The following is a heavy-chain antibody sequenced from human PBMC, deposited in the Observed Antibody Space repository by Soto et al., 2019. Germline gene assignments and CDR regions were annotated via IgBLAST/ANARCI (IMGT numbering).Heavy chain of an antibody. J-gene: IGHJ4*02. CDR1: GFTFTNAW. CDR3: ARQISHSSGFDY. Sequence: PGGSLRLSCAASGFTFTNAWMTWVRQAPGKGLEWVGRIKSKSDGGATDYAAPVKGTFTISRDDSKNTLYLQMNSLKTDDTAVYYCARQISHSSGFDYWGQGTLVTAPQ. V-gene: IGHV3-15*07. D-gene: IGHD6-19*01. CDR2: IKSKSDGGAT.